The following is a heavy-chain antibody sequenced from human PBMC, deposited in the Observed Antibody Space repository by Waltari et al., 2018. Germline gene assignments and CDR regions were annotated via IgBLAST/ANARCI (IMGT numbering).Heavy chain of an antibody. V-gene: IGHV3-74*01. CDR3: ARVRTALDPFDY. CDR2: SNSEGSST. CDR1: GFTFSSYW. J-gene: IGHJ4*02. Sequence: EVQLVESGGGLVQPGGSLRLSCAASGFTFSSYWMHWVRQAPGKGLVLVARSNSEGSSTSYADSVKGRFTISRDNAKNTLYLQMNSLRAEDTAVYYCARVRTALDPFDYWGQGTLVTVSS.